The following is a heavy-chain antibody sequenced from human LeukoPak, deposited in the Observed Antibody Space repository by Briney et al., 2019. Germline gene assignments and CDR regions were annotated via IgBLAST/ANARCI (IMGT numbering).Heavy chain of an antibody. CDR3: ASDGRGREYYDYAFDI. CDR1: GYTFTSYG. V-gene: IGHV1-18*01. CDR2: ISAYNGNT. D-gene: IGHD3-3*01. J-gene: IGHJ3*02. Sequence: ASVKVSCRASGYTFTSYGISWVRQAPGQGLEWMGWISAYNGNTNYAQKLQGRVTMTTDTSTSTAYMELRSLRSDDTAVYYCASDGRGREYYDYAFDIWGQGTMVTVSS.